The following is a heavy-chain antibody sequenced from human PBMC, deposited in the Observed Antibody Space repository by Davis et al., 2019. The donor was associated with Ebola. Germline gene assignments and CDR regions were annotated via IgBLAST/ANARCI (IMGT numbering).Heavy chain of an antibody. V-gene: IGHV4-34*01. Sequence: MPSETLSLTCAVYGGSFSGYYWSWIRQPPGKGLEWIGEINHSGSTNYNPSLKSRVTISVDTSKNQFSLKLSSVTAADTAVYYCARGGIQLWLMDYYYYGMDVWGQGTTVTVSS. J-gene: IGHJ6*02. CDR3: ARGGIQLWLMDYYYYGMDV. CDR2: INHSGST. CDR1: GGSFSGYY. D-gene: IGHD5-18*01.